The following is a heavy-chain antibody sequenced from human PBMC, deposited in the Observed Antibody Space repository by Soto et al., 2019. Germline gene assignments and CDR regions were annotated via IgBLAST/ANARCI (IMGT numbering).Heavy chain of an antibody. CDR3: ARERIAARPNSYYYYGMDV. V-gene: IGHV1-69*01. J-gene: IGHJ6*02. D-gene: IGHD6-6*01. CDR1: GGTFSSYA. Sequence: QVQLVQSGAEVKKPGSSVKVSCKASGGTFSSYAISWVRQAPGQGLEWMGGIIPIFGTANYAQKFQGRVTITADESTSTAYMDLSSLRSEDTAVYYCARERIAARPNSYYYYGMDVWGQGTTVTVSS. CDR2: IIPIFGTA.